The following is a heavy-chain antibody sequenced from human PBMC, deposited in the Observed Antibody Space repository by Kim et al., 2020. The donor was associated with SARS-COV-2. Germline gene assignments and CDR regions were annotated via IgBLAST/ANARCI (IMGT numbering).Heavy chain of an antibody. CDR2: IYYSGST. V-gene: IGHV4-39*01. D-gene: IGHD3-10*01. CDR1: GGSISSSSYY. J-gene: IGHJ5*02. Sequence: SETLSLTCTVSGGSISSSSYYWGWIRQPPGKGLEWIGSIYYSGSTYYNPSLKSRVTISVDTSKNQFSLKLSSVTAADTAVYYCARQGITMVRGVVNWFDPWGQGTLVTVSS. CDR3: ARQGITMVRGVVNWFDP.